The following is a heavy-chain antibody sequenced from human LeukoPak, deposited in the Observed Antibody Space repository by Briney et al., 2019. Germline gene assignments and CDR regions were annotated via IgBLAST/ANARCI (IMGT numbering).Heavy chain of an antibody. V-gene: IGHV3-11*04. J-gene: IGHJ3*02. D-gene: IGHD3-16*01. CDR1: GFTFSDYY. Sequence: GGSLRLSCAASGFTFSDYYMSWIRQAPGKGLEWVSYISSSSSTRYYADSVKGRFTISRDNSKNTLYLQMNSLRAEDTAVYYCAKDYTRSNPDIWGQGTMVTVSS. CDR2: ISSSSSTR. CDR3: AKDYTRSNPDI.